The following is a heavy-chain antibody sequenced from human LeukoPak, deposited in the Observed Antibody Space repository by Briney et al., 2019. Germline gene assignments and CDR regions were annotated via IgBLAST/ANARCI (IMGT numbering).Heavy chain of an antibody. CDR3: ARGSCTNGVCYFFDY. CDR2: ISAYNGNT. CDR1: GYTFTSYG. V-gene: IGHV1-18*01. Sequence: ASVKVSCKASGYTFTSYGISWVRQAPGQGLEWMGWISAYNGNTNYAQKLQGRVTMTTDTSTSTAYMELRSLRSDDKAVYYCARGSCTNGVCYFFDYWGQGTLVTVSS. J-gene: IGHJ4*02. D-gene: IGHD2-8*01.